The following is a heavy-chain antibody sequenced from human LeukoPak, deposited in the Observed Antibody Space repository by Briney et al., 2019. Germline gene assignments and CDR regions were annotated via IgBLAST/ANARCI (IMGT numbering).Heavy chain of an antibody. CDR2: IRFDGSNK. V-gene: IGHV3-30*02. D-gene: IGHD3-22*01. CDR3: AKAQVYYFDMDGYSREGYYFDY. J-gene: IGHJ4*02. Sequence: GGSLRLSCAASGFTFSNYGMHWVRQAPGKGLEWVAFIRFDGSNKLYADSVKGRFTISRDKSTLFLQMSSLRPEDTAVYYCAKAQVYYFDMDGYSREGYYFDYWGQGALVTVSS. CDR1: GFTFSNYG.